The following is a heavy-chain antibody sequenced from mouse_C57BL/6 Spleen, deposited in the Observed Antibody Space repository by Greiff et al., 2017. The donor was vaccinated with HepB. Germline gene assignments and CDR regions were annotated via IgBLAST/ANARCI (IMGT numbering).Heavy chain of an antibody. D-gene: IGHD2-2*01. J-gene: IGHJ1*03. V-gene: IGHV1-80*01. CDR2: IYPGDGDT. CDR3: ARFRWLGGYYFDV. CDR1: GYAFSSYW. Sequence: QVQLQQSGAELVKPGASVKISCKASGYAFSSYWMNWVKQRPGKGLEWIGQIYPGDGDTNYNGKFKGKATLTADKSSSTAYMQLSSLTSEDSAVYICARFRWLGGYYFDVWGTGTTVTVSS.